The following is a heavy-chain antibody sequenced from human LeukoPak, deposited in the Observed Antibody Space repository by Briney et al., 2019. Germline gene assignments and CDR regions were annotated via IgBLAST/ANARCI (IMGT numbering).Heavy chain of an antibody. Sequence: ASVKVSCKASGYTFTSYGISWVRQAPGQGLEWMGWISAYNGNTNYAQKLQGRVTMTTDTSTSTAYMELRSLRSDDTAVYYCARDSSGYTFGSFDYWGQGTLVTVSS. J-gene: IGHJ4*02. D-gene: IGHD3-22*01. CDR1: GYTFTSYG. V-gene: IGHV1-18*01. CDR3: ARDSSGYTFGSFDY. CDR2: ISAYNGNT.